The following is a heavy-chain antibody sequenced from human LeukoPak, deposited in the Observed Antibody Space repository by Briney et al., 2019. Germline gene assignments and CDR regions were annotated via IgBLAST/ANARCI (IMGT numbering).Heavy chain of an antibody. V-gene: IGHV3-23*01. CDR3: AKIGGYCTSSSCYGWAFDI. J-gene: IGHJ3*02. CDR1: GFSFSNYA. Sequence: GGSLRLSCAASGFSFSNYAMSWVRQAPGKGLEWVSASGSGGSTYYADSVKGRFTISRGSSKNTLYLQMNSLRAEDTAIYYCAKIGGYCTSSSCYGWAFDIWGLGTMVTVSS. D-gene: IGHD2-2*01. CDR2: SGSGGST.